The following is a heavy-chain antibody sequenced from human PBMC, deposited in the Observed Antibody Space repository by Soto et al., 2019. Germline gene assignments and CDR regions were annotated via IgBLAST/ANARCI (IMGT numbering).Heavy chain of an antibody. CDR3: ARRGYGSRWPNVYMDV. J-gene: IGHJ6*03. CDR1: GFTFSNYE. CDR2: ISNNGAHT. Sequence: EAQLVESGGGLVQPGGSLRLSCAASGFTFSNYEMHWVRQAPGKGLEYVSGISNNGAHTEYEKSVKGRFTISRDNSENTRYLQMGSLRAEDMALYYCARRGYGSRWPNVYMDVWGKGTTVTVSS. V-gene: IGHV3-64*01. D-gene: IGHD6-13*01.